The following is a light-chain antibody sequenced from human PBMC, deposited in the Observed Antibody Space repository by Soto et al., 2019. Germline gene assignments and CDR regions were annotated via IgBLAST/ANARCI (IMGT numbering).Light chain of an antibody. CDR1: QGISSA. CDR3: QQFNSYPLFT. V-gene: IGKV1-13*02. Sequence: AIQLTQSPSSLSASVGDRVTFTFRASQGISSALAWYQQKPGKAPKLLIYDASSLESGVPSRFSGSGSGTDFSLTISSLQPEDFATYYCQQFNSYPLFTFGPGTKVDIK. CDR2: DAS. J-gene: IGKJ3*01.